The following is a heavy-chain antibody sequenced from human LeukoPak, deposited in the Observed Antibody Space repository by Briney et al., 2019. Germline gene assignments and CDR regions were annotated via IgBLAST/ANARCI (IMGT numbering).Heavy chain of an antibody. CDR1: GGSISSHY. V-gene: IGHV4-59*11. CDR2: MFHRVTT. CDR3: ATIKRGSIFGYFDF. D-gene: IGHD5-18*01. J-gene: IGHJ4*02. Sequence: SETLSLTCTVSGGSISSHYWTWSRQPPAKGLEMIAYMFHRVTTKDNPSIHSRLTLSADTSKHQSSLQLSSVPAEDAAVYYCATIKRGSIFGYFDFWGQGIKVTVSS.